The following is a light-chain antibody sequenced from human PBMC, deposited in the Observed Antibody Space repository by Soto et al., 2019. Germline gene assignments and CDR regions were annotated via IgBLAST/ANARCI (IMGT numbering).Light chain of an antibody. CDR2: STN. V-gene: IGLV8-61*01. Sequence: QAVVTQEPSFSVSPGGTVTLTCGLTSGSVSTTYYPSWYQQTPGQAPRTLIYSTNIRSSGVPDRFSGSILGNKAALTITGAQADGESYYHCMLYMGGGLVVFGGGTKLTVL. CDR1: SGSVSTTYY. J-gene: IGLJ2*01. CDR3: MLYMGGGLVV.